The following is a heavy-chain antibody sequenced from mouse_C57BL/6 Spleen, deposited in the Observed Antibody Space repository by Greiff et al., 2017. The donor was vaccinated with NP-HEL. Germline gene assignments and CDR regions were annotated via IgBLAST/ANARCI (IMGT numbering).Heavy chain of an antibody. CDR1: GYTFTSYT. D-gene: IGHD2-2*01. V-gene: IGHV1-4*01. Sequence: VQLQQSGAELARPGASVKMSCKASGYTFTSYTMHWVKQRPGQGLEWIGYINPSSGYTKYNQKFKDKATLTADKSSSTAYMQLSSLTSEDSAVYYCASGPIYGYDGAWFAYWGQGTLVTVSA. CDR2: INPSSGYT. CDR3: ASGPIYGYDGAWFAY. J-gene: IGHJ3*01.